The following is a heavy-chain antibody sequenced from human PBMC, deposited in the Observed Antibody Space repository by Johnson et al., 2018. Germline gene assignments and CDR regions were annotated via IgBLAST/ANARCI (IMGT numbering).Heavy chain of an antibody. CDR2: IKTKADGGPT. CDR3: TTDRCSGSSCLDV. V-gene: IGHV3-15*07. Sequence: EVQLVESGGGLVKPGGSLRLSCAASGFTFNNAWMNWIRQAPGKGLEWVGRIKTKADGGPTHYAAPVKGRFTISRDDSENTLYLQMNSLKTEETAVYYCTTDRCSGSSCLDVWGKGTTVIVSS. D-gene: IGHD2-15*01. J-gene: IGHJ6*04. CDR1: GFTFNNAW.